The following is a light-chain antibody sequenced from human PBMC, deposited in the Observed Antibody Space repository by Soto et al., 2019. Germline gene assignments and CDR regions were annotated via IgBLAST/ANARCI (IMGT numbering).Light chain of an antibody. CDR2: DVS. J-gene: IGLJ1*01. CDR1: SSDIGGYTY. V-gene: IGLV2-11*01. Sequence: QSALTQPRSVSGSPGQSVTISCTGTSSDIGGYTYVSWYQQHPGKAPKVIIYDVSERPSGVPDRFSGSKSGNTASLTISGLQPEDEADYYCSSFTNTITRYAFGTGTKVTVL. CDR3: SSFTNTITRYA.